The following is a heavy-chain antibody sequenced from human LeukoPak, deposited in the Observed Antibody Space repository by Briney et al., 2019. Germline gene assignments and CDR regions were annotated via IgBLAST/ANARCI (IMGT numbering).Heavy chain of an antibody. V-gene: IGHV3-7*03. D-gene: IGHD3-10*01. Sequence: GGSLRLSCAASGLTFSSHWMSWVRQAPGRGLEWVANIKQDGSEKYYVDSVKGRFTISRDNAKNSLNLQMNSLRADDTAVYYCARYVITMVRGVIAYYFDYWGQGTLVTVSS. CDR1: GLTFSSHW. CDR2: IKQDGSEK. CDR3: ARYVITMVRGVIAYYFDY. J-gene: IGHJ4*02.